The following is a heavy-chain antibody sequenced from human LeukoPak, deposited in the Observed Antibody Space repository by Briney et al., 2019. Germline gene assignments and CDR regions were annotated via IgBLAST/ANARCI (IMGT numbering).Heavy chain of an antibody. CDR2: IPYDGSNK. D-gene: IGHD5/OR15-5a*01. CDR1: GFTFSSYG. V-gene: IGHV3-30*18. Sequence: GRSLRLSCAASGFTFSSYGMHWVRQAPGKGLEWVAVIPYDGSNKYYADSVKGRFTISRDNSKNTLCLQMNSLRAEDTAVYYCANVSPPFDYWGQGTLVTVSS. CDR3: ANVSPPFDY. J-gene: IGHJ4*02.